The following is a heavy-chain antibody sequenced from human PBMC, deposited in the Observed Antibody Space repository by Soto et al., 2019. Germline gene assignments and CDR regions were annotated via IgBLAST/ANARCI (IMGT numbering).Heavy chain of an antibody. CDR1: GGSISSDTYY. CDR2: IYYSGST. CDR3: ARTEDYYYYYMDV. V-gene: IGHV4-39*01. Sequence: SETLSLTCSVSGGSISSDTYYWGWIRQPPGKGLEWIGSIYYSGSTYYNPSLKSRVTISVDTSKNQFSLMLNSVTAADTAVYYCARTEDYYYYYMDVWGKGTTVTVSS. J-gene: IGHJ6*03.